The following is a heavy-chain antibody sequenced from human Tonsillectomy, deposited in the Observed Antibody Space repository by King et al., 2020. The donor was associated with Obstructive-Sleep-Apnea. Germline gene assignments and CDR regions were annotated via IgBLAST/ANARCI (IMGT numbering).Heavy chain of an antibody. CDR3: ARVGSGSYYNGGDY. CDR1: GGSFSGYY. V-gene: IGHV4-34*01. Sequence: QVQLQQWGAGLLKPSETLSLTCAVYGGSFSGYYWSWIRQPPGKGLEWIGEINHSGSTNYNPSLKSRVTISVDTSKNQFSLKLSSVTAADTAVYYCARVGSGSYYNGGDYWGQGTLVTVSS. D-gene: IGHD3-10*01. CDR2: INHSGST. J-gene: IGHJ4*02.